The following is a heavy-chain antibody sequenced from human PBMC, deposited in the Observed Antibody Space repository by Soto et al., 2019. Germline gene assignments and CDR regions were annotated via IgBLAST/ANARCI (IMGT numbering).Heavy chain of an antibody. J-gene: IGHJ4*02. Sequence: GASVKVSCKASGVTFSSYAINWVRQAPGQGLEWMGRIIPMFAAANYAQKFQGRVTITADESTSTGYMELSSLTSEDTAVYYCARDPGLQLTSISFDYWGQGTLVTVSS. CDR3: ARDPGLQLTSISFDY. D-gene: IGHD2-21*02. CDR2: IIPMFAAA. V-gene: IGHV1-69*13. CDR1: GVTFSSYA.